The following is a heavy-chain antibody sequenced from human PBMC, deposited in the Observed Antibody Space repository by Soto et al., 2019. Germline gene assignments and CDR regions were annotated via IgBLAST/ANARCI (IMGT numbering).Heavy chain of an antibody. Sequence: GGSLRLSCAASGFTVSSNYMSWVRQAPGKGLEWVSVIYSGGSTYYADSVKGRCTISRDNSKNTLYHQMNSLRAEDTAVYYCARGREGAYFDYWGQGTLVTVSS. CDR3: ARGREGAYFDY. J-gene: IGHJ4*02. CDR1: GFTVSSNY. V-gene: IGHV3-53*01. CDR2: IYSGGST. D-gene: IGHD1-26*01.